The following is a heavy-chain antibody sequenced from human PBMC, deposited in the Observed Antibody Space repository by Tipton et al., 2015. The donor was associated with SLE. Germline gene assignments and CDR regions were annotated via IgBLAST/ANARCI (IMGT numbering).Heavy chain of an antibody. CDR1: GGSISSSSYY. V-gene: IGHV4-39*07. D-gene: IGHD3-3*01. CDR3: ARLGRYDFWSGYWGGD. J-gene: IGHJ4*02. Sequence: GLVKPSETLSLTCTVSGGSISSSSYYWGWIRQPPGKGLEWIGSIYCSGSTYYNPSLKSRVTISVDTSKNQFSLKLSSVTAADTAVYYCARLGRYDFWSGYWGGDWGQGTLVTVSS. CDR2: IYCSGST.